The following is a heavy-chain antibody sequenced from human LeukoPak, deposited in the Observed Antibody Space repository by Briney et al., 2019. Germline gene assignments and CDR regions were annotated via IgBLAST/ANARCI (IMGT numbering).Heavy chain of an antibody. D-gene: IGHD1-26*01. J-gene: IGHJ4*02. CDR1: GFTFSSYA. CDR2: ISGSGSA. V-gene: IGHV3-23*01. CDR3: AKRGAEVGATVAPGDY. Sequence: GGSLRLSCAASGFTFSSYAMNWVRQAPGKGLEWVSAISGSGSAYYADSVKGRFTISRDNSKNTLYLQMNSLRAEDTAVYYCAKRGAEVGATVAPGDYWGQGTLLTVSS.